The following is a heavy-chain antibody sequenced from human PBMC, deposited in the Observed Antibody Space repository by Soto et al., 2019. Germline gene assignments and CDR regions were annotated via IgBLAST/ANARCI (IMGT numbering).Heavy chain of an antibody. Sequence: QVQLVQSGAEVKKPGSSVKVSCKASGGTFSSYAISWVRQAPGQGLEWMGGIIPIFGTANYAQKFQGRVTITADESTSTAYVELSSLRSEDTAVYYCAREGRWELPHTPFDYWGQGTLVTVAS. CDR2: IIPIFGTA. CDR1: GGTFSSYA. CDR3: AREGRWELPHTPFDY. V-gene: IGHV1-69*01. D-gene: IGHD1-26*01. J-gene: IGHJ4*02.